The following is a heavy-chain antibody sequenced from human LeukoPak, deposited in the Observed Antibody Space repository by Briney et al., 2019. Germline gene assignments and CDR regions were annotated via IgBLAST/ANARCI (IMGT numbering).Heavy chain of an antibody. V-gene: IGHV1-2*02. D-gene: IGHD2-8*02. CDR1: GYTFTDYY. Sequence: ASVKVSCKASGYTFTDYYVHWVRQAPGQGLEWMGWLKPNSGGTDYGQKFQGRVTMTRNTSITTAYLEMSSLSSDDTAVYCCARYYCTVGAVTCYSDYWGQGTLVTVSS. CDR2: LKPNSGGT. J-gene: IGHJ4*02. CDR3: ARYYCTVGAVTCYSDY.